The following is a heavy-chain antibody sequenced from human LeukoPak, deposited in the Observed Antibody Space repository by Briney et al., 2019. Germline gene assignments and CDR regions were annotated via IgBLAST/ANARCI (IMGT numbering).Heavy chain of an antibody. CDR2: INPNSGGT. J-gene: IGHJ4*02. Sequence: GASVKVSCKASGYTFTGYYMHWVRQAPGQGLEWMGWINPNSGGTNYAQKFQGRVTMTRDMSTSTVYMELSSLRSEDTAVYYCARAPCTRSGGSCYSAHWGQGTLVTVSS. D-gene: IGHD2-15*01. V-gene: IGHV1-2*02. CDR3: ARAPCTRSGGSCYSAH. CDR1: GYTFTGYY.